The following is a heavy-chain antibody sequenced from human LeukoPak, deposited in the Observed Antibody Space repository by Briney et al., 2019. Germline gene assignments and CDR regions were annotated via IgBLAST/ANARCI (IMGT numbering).Heavy chain of an antibody. V-gene: IGHV4-39*01. CDR1: GGSISSSSYY. CDR2: IYYSGST. J-gene: IGHJ6*03. CDR3: ARQRGAYYYMDV. Sequence: SETLSLTCTVSGGSISSSSYYWGWIRQPPGKGLEWIGSIYYSGSTYYNPSLKSRVTISVDTSKNQFSLKLSSVTAADTAVYYCARQRGAYYYMDVWGKGTTVTVPS. D-gene: IGHD3-10*01.